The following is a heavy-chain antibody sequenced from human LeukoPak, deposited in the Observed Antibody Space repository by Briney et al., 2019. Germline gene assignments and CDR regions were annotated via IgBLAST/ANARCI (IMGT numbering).Heavy chain of an antibody. CDR1: GGSFSGYY. CDR2: INHSGST. Sequence: SETLSLTCGVYGGSFSGYYWSWIRQPPGKGLEWIGEINHSGSTNYNPSLKSRVTISVDTSENQFSLKLSSVTAADTAVYYCASLWPYQLSAFDIWGQGTMVTVSS. V-gene: IGHV4-34*01. CDR3: ASLWPYQLSAFDI. J-gene: IGHJ3*02. D-gene: IGHD2-2*01.